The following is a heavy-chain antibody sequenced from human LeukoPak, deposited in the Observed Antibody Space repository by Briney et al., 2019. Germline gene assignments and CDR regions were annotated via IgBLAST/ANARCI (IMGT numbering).Heavy chain of an antibody. CDR3: ARDKIVGATHFDY. J-gene: IGHJ4*02. CDR2: IKQDGSEK. Sequence: GGTLRLSCAASGFTFSSYWMSWVRQAPGQGLEWVANIKQDGSEKYYVDSVKGRFTISRDNAKNSVYLQMNSLRAEDTAVYYCARDKIVGATHFDYWGQGTLVTVSS. CDR1: GFTFSSYW. V-gene: IGHV3-7*01. D-gene: IGHD1-26*01.